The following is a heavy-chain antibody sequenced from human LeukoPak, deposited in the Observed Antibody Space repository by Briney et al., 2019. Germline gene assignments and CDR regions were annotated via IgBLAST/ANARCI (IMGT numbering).Heavy chain of an antibody. CDR3: ARPSHDVVVPAAMSFVWFDP. CDR1: GNTFTNYA. Sequence: ASVKVSCKSSGNTFTNYAIGWVRQAPGPGLEYMGGIGPMFGSTNYAHNFQGRITITTDQSTTTAYMELSSLKSEDTAVYYCARPSHDVVVPAAMSFVWFDPWGQGTLVTVSS. D-gene: IGHD2-2*01. CDR2: IGPMFGST. V-gene: IGHV1-69*05. J-gene: IGHJ5*02.